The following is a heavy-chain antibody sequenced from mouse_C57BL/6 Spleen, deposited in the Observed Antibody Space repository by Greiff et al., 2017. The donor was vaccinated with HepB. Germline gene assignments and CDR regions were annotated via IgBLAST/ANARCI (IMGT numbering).Heavy chain of an antibody. D-gene: IGHD1-1*01. CDR1: GYTFTDYY. CDR2: INPNNGGT. CDR3: ARSGTVEGAMDY. V-gene: IGHV1-26*01. Sequence: EVQLQQSGPELVKPGASVKISCKASGYTFTDYYLNWVKQSHGKSLEWIGDINPNNGGTSYNQKFKGKATLTVDKSSSTAYMELRSLTSEDSAVYYCARSGTVEGAMDYWGQGTSVTVSS. J-gene: IGHJ4*01.